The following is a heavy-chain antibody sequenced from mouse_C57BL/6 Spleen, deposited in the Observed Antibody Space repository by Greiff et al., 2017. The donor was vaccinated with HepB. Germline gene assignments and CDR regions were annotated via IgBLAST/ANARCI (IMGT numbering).Heavy chain of an antibody. D-gene: IGHD2-2*01. CDR1: GYTFTDYY. CDR2: IFPGSGST. J-gene: IGHJ4*01. V-gene: IGHV1-75*01. Sequence: QVQLQQSGPELVKPGASVKISCKASGYTFTDYYINWVKQRPGQGLEWIGWIFPGSGSTYYNEKFKGKATLTVDKSSSTAYMLLSSLTSEDSAVYFCARTASMVTTFYAMDYWGQGTSVTVSS. CDR3: ARTASMVTTFYAMDY.